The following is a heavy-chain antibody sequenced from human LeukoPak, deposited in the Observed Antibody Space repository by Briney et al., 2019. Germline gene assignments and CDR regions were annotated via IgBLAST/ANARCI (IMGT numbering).Heavy chain of an antibody. J-gene: IGHJ4*02. Sequence: GGSLRLSCVASGFSFSSYWMHGVRQAPGKGLMWVSRISGDGRTTNYADSVKGRFTISKDDAENTVYLQMNSLRDEDTAVYYCAKDQDFRGQGTLVTVSS. CDR2: ISGDGRTT. V-gene: IGHV3-74*01. CDR1: GFSFSSYW. D-gene: IGHD3-3*01. CDR3: AKDQDF.